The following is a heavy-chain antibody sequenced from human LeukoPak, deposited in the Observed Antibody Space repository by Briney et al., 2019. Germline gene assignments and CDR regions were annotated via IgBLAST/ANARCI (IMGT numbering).Heavy chain of an antibody. V-gene: IGHV4-59*01. CDR2: IYYSGST. Sequence: GSLRLSCAASGLTFSSYAMSWIRQPPGKGLEWVGYIYYSGSTNYNPSLRSRLTISLDTSKNQFSLKLSSVTAADTAVYYCATTRVMYGSEYWGQGTLVTVSS. CDR3: ATTRVMYGSEY. J-gene: IGHJ4*02. D-gene: IGHD3-10*01. CDR1: GLTFSSYA.